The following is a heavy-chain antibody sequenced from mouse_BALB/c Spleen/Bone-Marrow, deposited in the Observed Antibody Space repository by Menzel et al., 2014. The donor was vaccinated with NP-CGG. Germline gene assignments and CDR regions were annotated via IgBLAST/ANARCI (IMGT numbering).Heavy chain of an antibody. CDR2: INPYNDGT. Sequence: VQLQQSGPELVKPGASVKMSCKASGYTFTSYVMHWVKQKPGQGLEWIGYINPYNDGTKYNEKFKGMATLTSDRSSSTAYMEVSSLTSEDSAVYYCAKGGNYRYGFDYWGQGTTLTVSS. CDR1: GYTFTSYV. J-gene: IGHJ2*01. V-gene: IGHV1-14*01. CDR3: AKGGNYRYGFDY. D-gene: IGHD2-14*01.